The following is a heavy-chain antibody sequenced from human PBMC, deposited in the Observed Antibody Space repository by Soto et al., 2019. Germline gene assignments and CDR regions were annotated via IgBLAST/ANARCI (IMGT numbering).Heavy chain of an antibody. CDR3: ARWYGGSLDY. CDR1: GGSISSYY. D-gene: IGHD4-17*01. Sequence: QVQLQESGPGLVKPSETLSLTCTVSGGSISSYYWSWIRQPPGKGLEWIGYIYYSGSTNYNPSLKSRVTISVDTSKNQFSLKLSSVTAADTAVYYFARWYGGSLDYWGQGTLVTVSS. J-gene: IGHJ4*02. V-gene: IGHV4-59*01. CDR2: IYYSGST.